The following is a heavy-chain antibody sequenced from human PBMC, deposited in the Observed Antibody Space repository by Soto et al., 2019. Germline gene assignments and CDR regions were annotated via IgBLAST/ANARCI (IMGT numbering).Heavy chain of an antibody. V-gene: IGHV1-2*04. Sequence: ASVKFSCKASGYTFTGYYMHWVRQAPGQGLEWMGWINPNSGGTNYAQKFQGWVTMTRDTSISTAYMELSRLRSDDTAVYYCARDLEGAAHYYYYGMDVWGQGTTVTVSS. CDR2: INPNSGGT. D-gene: IGHD1-26*01. CDR3: ARDLEGAAHYYYYGMDV. J-gene: IGHJ6*02. CDR1: GYTFTGYY.